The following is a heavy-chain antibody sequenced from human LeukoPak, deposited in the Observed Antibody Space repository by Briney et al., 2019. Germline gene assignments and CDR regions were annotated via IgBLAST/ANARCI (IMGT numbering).Heavy chain of an antibody. CDR1: GGSFSGYY. Sequence: SETLSLTCAVSGGSFSGYYWTWIRQPPGKGLEWIGEINHNGRTNYNPSLKSRVTISVDTSKNQFSLKLSSVTAADTAVYYCARDGSTYYYDSSGSRRGKFDPWGQGTLVTVSS. CDR3: ARDGSTYYYDSSGSRRGKFDP. CDR2: INHNGRT. D-gene: IGHD3-22*01. V-gene: IGHV4-34*01. J-gene: IGHJ5*02.